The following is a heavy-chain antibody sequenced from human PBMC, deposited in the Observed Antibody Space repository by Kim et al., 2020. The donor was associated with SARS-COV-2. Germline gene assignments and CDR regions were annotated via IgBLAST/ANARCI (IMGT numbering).Heavy chain of an antibody. CDR3: TTEVDTAMVFLPAEYYYYGMDV. CDR2: IKSKTDGGTT. D-gene: IGHD5-18*01. J-gene: IGHJ6*02. Sequence: GGSLRLSCAASGFTFSNAWMSWVRQAPGKGLEWVGRIKSKTDGGTTDYAAPVKGRFTISRDDSKNTLYLQMNSLKTEDTAVYYCTTEVDTAMVFLPAEYYYYGMDVWGQGTTVTVSS. V-gene: IGHV3-15*01. CDR1: GFTFSNAW.